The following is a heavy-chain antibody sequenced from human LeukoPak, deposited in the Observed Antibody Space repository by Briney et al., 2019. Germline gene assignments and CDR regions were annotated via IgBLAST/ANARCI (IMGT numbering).Heavy chain of an antibody. CDR3: AAFDSSGYYYDY. D-gene: IGHD3-22*01. CDR2: ISTSGRTI. J-gene: IGHJ4*02. Sequence: GGSLRLSCAASGFTFSSYEMNWVRQAPGKGLEWVSYISTSGRTIYYADSVKGRFTISRDNAKNSLYLQMNSLRAEDTAVYYCAAFDSSGYYYDYWGQGTLVTVSS. CDR1: GFTFSSYE. V-gene: IGHV3-48*03.